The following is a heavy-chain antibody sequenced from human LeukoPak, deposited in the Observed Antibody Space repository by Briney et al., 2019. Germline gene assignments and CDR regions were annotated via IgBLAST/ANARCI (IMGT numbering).Heavy chain of an antibody. J-gene: IGHJ3*02. Sequence: PGGSLRLSCAASGFTFSSYAMGWVRQAPGKGLEGVSAIRGSGGSTYYADSVKGRFTISRDNSKNTLYLQMNSLRAEDTAVYYWAKVPVFSLTISEVVTDDAFDIWGQGTIVTVSS. CDR1: GFTFSSYA. V-gene: IGHV3-23*01. D-gene: IGHD3-3*01. CDR3: AKVPVFSLTISEVVTDDAFDI. CDR2: IRGSGGST.